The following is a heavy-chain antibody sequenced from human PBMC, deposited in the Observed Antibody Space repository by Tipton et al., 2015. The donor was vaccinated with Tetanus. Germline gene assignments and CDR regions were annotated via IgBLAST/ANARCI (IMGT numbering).Heavy chain of an antibody. V-gene: IGHV3-23*01. Sequence: GSLRLSCAASGFTFSSYAMSWVRQAPGKGLEWVSAISGSGGSTYYADSVKGRFTISRDNSKNTLYLQMNSLRAEDTAVYYCAKDGVVVVAAFEFDYWGQGTLVTVSS. CDR1: GFTFSSYA. CDR3: AKDGVVVVAAFEFDY. CDR2: ISGSGGST. D-gene: IGHD2-15*01. J-gene: IGHJ4*02.